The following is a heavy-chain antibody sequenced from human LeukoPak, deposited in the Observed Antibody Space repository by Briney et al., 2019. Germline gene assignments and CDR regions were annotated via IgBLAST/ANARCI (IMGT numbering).Heavy chain of an antibody. V-gene: IGHV4-59*01. Sequence: SETLSLTCTVSGGSISNYYWSWVRQPPGKGLEWIGYIYYSGSTKYNPSLKSRVTISIDTSKNQFSLKLSSVTAADTAVYYCARDRGIGDYYHYYFDYWGQVTLVTVSS. D-gene: IGHD4-17*01. CDR2: IYYSGST. CDR3: ARDRGIGDYYHYYFDY. CDR1: GGSISNYY. J-gene: IGHJ4*02.